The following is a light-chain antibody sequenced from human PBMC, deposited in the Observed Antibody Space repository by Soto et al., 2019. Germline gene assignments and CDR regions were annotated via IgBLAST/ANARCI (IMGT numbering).Light chain of an antibody. CDR3: QEYNNWPFT. CDR1: QSINSN. J-gene: IGKJ3*01. Sequence: EIVMTQSPATLSVSPGERATLSCRASQSINSNLAWYQQKPGQAPRLLIYGASTRATGIPATFSGSGSGTEFTLTISSLQSKDFAVYYCQEYNNWPFTFGLGTKVDIK. CDR2: GAS. V-gene: IGKV3-15*01.